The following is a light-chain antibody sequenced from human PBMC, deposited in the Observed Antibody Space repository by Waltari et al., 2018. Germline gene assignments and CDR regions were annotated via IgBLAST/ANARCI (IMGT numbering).Light chain of an antibody. CDR1: QSINTW. J-gene: IGKJ3*01. CDR3: QQYHSLPFT. CDR2: KAS. V-gene: IGKV1-5*03. Sequence: DIQMTQSPSTLSASVGDRVTITCRASQSINTWLDWYQQKPGKAPKVLIYKASNLESGVPSKFSGRGSGTEFTLTISSLQPDDFAIYYCQQYHSLPFTFGPGTKVDVK.